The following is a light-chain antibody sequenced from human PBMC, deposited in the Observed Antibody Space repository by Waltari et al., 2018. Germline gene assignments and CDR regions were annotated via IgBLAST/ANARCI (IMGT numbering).Light chain of an antibody. CDR2: SSY. J-gene: IGLJ1*01. CDR1: NPPTAAFP. CDR3: AGWDGSLTGYV. V-gene: IGLV1-44*01. Sequence: QSVLTQPPSASATPGQRVPNTCAGSNPPTAAFPLTWYQRPPGTAPKLLIYSSYQRPSGVPDRFSGSKSGTSASLAISGLQSEDEGDYYCAGWDGSLTGYVFGAGTRVTVL.